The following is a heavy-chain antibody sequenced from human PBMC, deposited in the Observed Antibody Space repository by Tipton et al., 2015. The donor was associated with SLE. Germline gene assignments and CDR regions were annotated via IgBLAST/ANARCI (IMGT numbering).Heavy chain of an antibody. CDR2: IYYSGTT. V-gene: IGHV4-39*07. CDR3: ARLPTGFPNWFAP. J-gene: IGHJ5*02. CDR1: GGSISTHGYN. D-gene: IGHD4-11*01. Sequence: TLSLTCTVSGGSISTHGYNWGWIRQPPGKGLEWIGTIYYSGTTYYNPSLKSRVTISVDTSKNQFSLKLSSLTAADTAVYYCARLPTGFPNWFAPWRQGSLFTVSS.